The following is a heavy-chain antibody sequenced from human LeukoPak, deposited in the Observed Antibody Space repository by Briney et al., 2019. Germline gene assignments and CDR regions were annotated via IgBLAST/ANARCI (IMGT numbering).Heavy chain of an antibody. CDR2: IYHSGST. J-gene: IGHJ6*02. V-gene: IGHV4-30-2*01. CDR1: GGSISSGGYS. Sequence: PSETLSITCAVSGGSISSGGYSWSWIRQPPGKGLEWIGYIYHSGSTYYNPSLKSRVTISVDRSKNQFSLKLSSVTAADTAVYYCARAPGLYYYYGMDVWGQGTTVTVSS. CDR3: ARAPGLYYYYGMDV.